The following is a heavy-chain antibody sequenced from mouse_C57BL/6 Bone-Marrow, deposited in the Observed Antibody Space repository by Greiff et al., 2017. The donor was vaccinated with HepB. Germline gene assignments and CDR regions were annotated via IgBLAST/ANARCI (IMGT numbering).Heavy chain of an antibody. J-gene: IGHJ2*01. D-gene: IGHD1-1*01. Sequence: VQLVESGAELARPGASVKLSCKASGYTFTSYGISWVKQRTGQGLEWIGEIYPRSGNTYYNEKFKGKATLTADKSSSTAYMELRSLTSEDSAVYFCARPYITTVVATSDYWGQGTTLTVSS. CDR2: IYPRSGNT. CDR1: GYTFTSYG. CDR3: ARPYITTVVATSDY. V-gene: IGHV1-81*01.